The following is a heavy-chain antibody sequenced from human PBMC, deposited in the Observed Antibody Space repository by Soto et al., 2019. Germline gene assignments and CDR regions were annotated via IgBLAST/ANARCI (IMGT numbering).Heavy chain of an antibody. CDR2: MNPKSGKT. Sequence: ASVKVSCKTSGYTFINYGINWVRQAPGKGLEWMGLMNPKSGKTGYAQKFQGRVSMTRDTSTSTAYMELNSLRSEDTATYYCSRTPGDYWGQGTLVTV. D-gene: IGHD2-15*01. CDR3: SRTPGDY. V-gene: IGHV1-8*01. CDR1: GYTFINYG. J-gene: IGHJ4*02.